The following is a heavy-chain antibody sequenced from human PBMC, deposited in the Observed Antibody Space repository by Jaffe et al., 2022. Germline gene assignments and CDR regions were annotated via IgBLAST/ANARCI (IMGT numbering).Heavy chain of an antibody. J-gene: IGHJ4*02. V-gene: IGHV3-23*01. CDR2: ISGSGGST. CDR1: GFTFSSYA. D-gene: IGHD3-10*01. Sequence: EVQLLESGGGLVQPGGSLRLSCAASGFTFSSYAMSWVRQAPGKGLEWVSAISGSGGSTYYADSVKGRFTISRDNSKNTLYLQMNSLRAEDTAVYYCAKDEGRDYGSGSYFDYWGQGTLVTVSS. CDR3: AKDEGRDYGSGSYFDY.